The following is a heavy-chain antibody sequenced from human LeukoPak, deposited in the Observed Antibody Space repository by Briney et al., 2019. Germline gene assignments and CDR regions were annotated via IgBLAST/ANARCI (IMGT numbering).Heavy chain of an antibody. CDR1: GGSISSTSYS. D-gene: IGHD6-13*01. J-gene: IGHJ4*02. V-gene: IGHV4-39*07. CDR2: VFYSGTT. CDR3: AREPIAAAGTRLGNY. Sequence: SETLSLTCTVSGGSISSTSYSWGWIRQPPGKGLEWIGSVFYSGTTYYNPSLKSRVTISVDTSKNQFSLKLSSVTAADTAVYYCAREPIAAAGTRLGNYWGQGTLVTVSS.